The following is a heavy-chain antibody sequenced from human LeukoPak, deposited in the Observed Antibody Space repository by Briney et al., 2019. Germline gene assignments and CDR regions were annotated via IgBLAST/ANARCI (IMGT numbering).Heavy chain of an antibody. CDR2: IYPGDSDT. D-gene: IGHD6-19*01. V-gene: IGHV5-51*01. CDR1: GYSFTSYW. CDR3: ARSGIAVAGRLRSDAFDI. Sequence: GESLKISCKGSGYSFTSYWIGWVRQMPGKGLEWMGIIYPGDSDTRYSPSFQGQVTISADKSISTAYLQWSSLKASDTAMYYCARSGIAVAGRLRSDAFDIWGQGTMVTVSS. J-gene: IGHJ3*02.